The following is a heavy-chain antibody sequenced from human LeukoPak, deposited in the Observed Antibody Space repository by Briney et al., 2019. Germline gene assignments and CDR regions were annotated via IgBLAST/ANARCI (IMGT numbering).Heavy chain of an antibody. CDR2: ISWNSGSI. J-gene: IGHJ4*02. D-gene: IGHD6-19*01. V-gene: IGHV3-9*01. CDR1: GFTFDDYA. Sequence: PGRSLRLSCAASGFTFDDYAMHWVRQAPGKGLEWVSGISWNSGSIGYADSVKGRFTISRDNAKSSLYLQMNSLRAEDTALYYCAKSRGVAGTSYFDYWGQGTLVTVSS. CDR3: AKSRGVAGTSYFDY.